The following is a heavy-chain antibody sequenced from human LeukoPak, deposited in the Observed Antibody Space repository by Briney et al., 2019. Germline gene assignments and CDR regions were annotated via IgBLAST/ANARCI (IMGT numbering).Heavy chain of an antibody. Sequence: SETLSLICTVSGGSISSSSYYWGWIRQPPGKGLEWIGGIYYSGSTYYNPSLKSRVTISVDTSKNQFSLKLSSVTAADTAVYYCARGEQLVRSEGYYFDYWGQGTLVTVSS. CDR3: ARGEQLVRSEGYYFDY. V-gene: IGHV4-39*07. D-gene: IGHD6-6*01. J-gene: IGHJ4*02. CDR2: IYYSGST. CDR1: GGSISSSSYY.